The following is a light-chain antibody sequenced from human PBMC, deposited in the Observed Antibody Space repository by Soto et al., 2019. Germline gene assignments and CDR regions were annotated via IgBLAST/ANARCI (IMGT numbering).Light chain of an antibody. Sequence: GDRVTITCRASQSISSWLAWYQQKPGKAPKLLIYDASSLESGVPSRFSGSGSGTEFTLTISSLEPEDFAVYYCQQRSNWPPITFGQGTRLEIK. CDR3: QQRSNWPPIT. CDR1: QSISSW. J-gene: IGKJ5*01. CDR2: DAS. V-gene: IGKV1-5*01.